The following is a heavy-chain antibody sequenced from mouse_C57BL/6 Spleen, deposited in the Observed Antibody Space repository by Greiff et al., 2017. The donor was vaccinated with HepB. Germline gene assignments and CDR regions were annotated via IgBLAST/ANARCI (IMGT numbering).Heavy chain of an antibody. Sequence: EVKLMESGGGLVKPGGSLKLSCAASGFTFSSYAMSWVRQTPEKRLEWVATISDGGSYTYYPDNVKGRFTISRDNAKNNLYLQMSHLKSEDTAMYYCARGYYGSSYHYAMDYWGQGTSVTVSS. D-gene: IGHD1-1*01. V-gene: IGHV5-4*03. CDR2: ISDGGSYT. CDR3: ARGYYGSSYHYAMDY. J-gene: IGHJ4*01. CDR1: GFTFSSYA.